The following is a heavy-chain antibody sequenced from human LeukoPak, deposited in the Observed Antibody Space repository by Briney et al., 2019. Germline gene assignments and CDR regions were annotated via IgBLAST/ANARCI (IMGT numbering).Heavy chain of an antibody. CDR1: GGSISSGGYS. V-gene: IGHV4-30-2*01. D-gene: IGHD6-13*01. Sequence: SETLSLTCAVSGGSISSGGYSWSWIRQPPGKGLEWIGYIYHSGSTYYNPSLKSRATISVDRSKNQFSLKLSSVTAADTAVYYCARGYSSSSWYFDLWGRGTLVTVSS. CDR2: IYHSGST. J-gene: IGHJ2*01. CDR3: ARGYSSSSWYFDL.